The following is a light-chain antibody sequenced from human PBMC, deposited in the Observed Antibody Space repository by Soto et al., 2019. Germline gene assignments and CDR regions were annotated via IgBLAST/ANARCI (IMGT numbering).Light chain of an antibody. CDR2: EGT. Sequence: QSAPTQPASVSGSPGQSITIPCSGTASDVRTHKPVSWYQQHPGKAPKLIIYEGTKRPSGVSDRFSASKSGNTASLTISGLQTEDEAHYYCCSYAGTWVFGGGIKLTVL. CDR3: CSYAGTWV. J-gene: IGLJ3*02. V-gene: IGLV2-23*01. CDR1: ASDVRTHKP.